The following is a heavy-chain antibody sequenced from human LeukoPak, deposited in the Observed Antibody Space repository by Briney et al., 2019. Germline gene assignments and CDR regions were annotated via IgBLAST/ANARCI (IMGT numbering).Heavy chain of an antibody. D-gene: IGHD3-10*01. V-gene: IGHV4-39*07. CDR3: ARGGSAYDD. CDR1: GGSISSSSYY. J-gene: IGHJ4*02. CDR2: IYYSGST. Sequence: SETLSLTCTVSGGSISSSSYYWGWIRQPPGKGLEWIGSIYYSGSTYYNPSLKSRVTISVDTSKNQFSLRLASVNAADTAVYYCARGGSAYDDWGQGTLVTVSS.